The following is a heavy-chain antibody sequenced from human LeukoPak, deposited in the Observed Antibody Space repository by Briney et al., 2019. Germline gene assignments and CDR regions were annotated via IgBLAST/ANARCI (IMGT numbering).Heavy chain of an antibody. J-gene: IGHJ2*01. Sequence: SETLSLTCTVSGGSISSSSYYWGWIRQPPGKGLEWIGSIYYSGSTYYNPSLKSRVTISVDTSKNQFSLKLSSVTAADTAVYYCARLQGGYFDLWGRGTLVTVSS. CDR3: ARLQGGYFDL. V-gene: IGHV4-39*01. CDR2: IYYSGST. CDR1: GGSISSSSYY.